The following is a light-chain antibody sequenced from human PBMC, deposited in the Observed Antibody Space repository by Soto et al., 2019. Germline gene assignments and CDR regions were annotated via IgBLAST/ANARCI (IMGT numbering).Light chain of an antibody. V-gene: IGLV2-14*01. CDR1: SSDVGGYNY. J-gene: IGLJ2*01. CDR3: SSYTSSSTHVV. Sequence: QSALTQPASVSGSPGQSITISCTGTSSDVGGYNYVSWYQQHPGKAPKLMIXDVXXRPSXXSNRXXGSKSGNTASLTISGXXXXXXXXXYCSSYTSSSTHVVFGGGTKVTVL. CDR2: DVX.